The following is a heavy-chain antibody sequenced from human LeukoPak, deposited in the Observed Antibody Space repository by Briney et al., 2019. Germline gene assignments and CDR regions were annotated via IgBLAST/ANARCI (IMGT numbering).Heavy chain of an antibody. CDR2: IRYDGNNK. CDR1: GFTFSSYG. Sequence: GGSLRLSCAASGFTFSSYGMHWVRQAPGKGLEWVAFIRYDGNNKNYADSVRGRFTISRDNSKNTVYLQMNSLRAEDTAVYYCAKDRLIVPAASSFDYWGQGTLVTVSS. J-gene: IGHJ4*02. CDR3: AKDRLIVPAASSFDY. D-gene: IGHD2-2*01. V-gene: IGHV3-30*02.